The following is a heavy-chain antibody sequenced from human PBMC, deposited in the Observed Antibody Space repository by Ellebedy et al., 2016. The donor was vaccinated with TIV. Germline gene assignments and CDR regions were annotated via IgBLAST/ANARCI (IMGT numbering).Heavy chain of an antibody. CDR2: IKQDGSEK. J-gene: IGHJ4*02. D-gene: IGHD4-17*01. CDR1: GFTFSSYW. CDR3: ARDSVYAVTTPRLDY. Sequence: GESLKISXAASGFTFSSYWMSWVRQAPGKGLEWVANIKQDGSEKYYVDSVKGRFTISRDNAKNSLYLQMNSLRAEDTAVYYCARDSVYAVTTPRLDYWGQGTLVTVSS. V-gene: IGHV3-7*01.